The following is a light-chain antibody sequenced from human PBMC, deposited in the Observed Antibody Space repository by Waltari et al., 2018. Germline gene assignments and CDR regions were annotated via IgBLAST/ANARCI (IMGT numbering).Light chain of an antibody. V-gene: IGKV3-20*01. Sequence: IVLTQSPGTLPMSPGDGVTLPCRASQSLNRALAWYQQKPGQAPRLLIYNGFNRATDIPDRFSGSGSGTEFSLTISRLEPEDFAVYYCQHYVSLPATFGQGTRVEIK. CDR1: QSLNRA. CDR3: QHYVSLPAT. J-gene: IGKJ1*01. CDR2: NGF.